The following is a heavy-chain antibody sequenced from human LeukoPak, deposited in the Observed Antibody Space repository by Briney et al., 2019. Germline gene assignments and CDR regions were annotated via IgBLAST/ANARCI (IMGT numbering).Heavy chain of an antibody. J-gene: IGHJ3*02. CDR2: IYYSGST. CDR1: GGSISRSSYY. CDR3: AVSEYSSSWGAFDI. V-gene: IGHV4-39*01. D-gene: IGHD6-6*01. Sequence: SETLSLTCTVSGGSISRSSYYWGWIRQPPGKGLEWIGSIYYSGSTCYNPSLKSRVTISVDTSTNQFSLRLSSVTAADAAVYYCAVSEYSSSWGAFDIWGQGLRSPSLQ.